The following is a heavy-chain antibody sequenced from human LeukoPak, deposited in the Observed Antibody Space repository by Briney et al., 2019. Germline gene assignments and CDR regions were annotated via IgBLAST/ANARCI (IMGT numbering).Heavy chain of an antibody. CDR1: GGSISSGSYY. CDR3: AREGVTMVRGLGFGY. J-gene: IGHJ4*02. Sequence: SQTPSLTCTVSGGSISSGSYYWSWIRQPAGKGLEWIGRIYTSGSTNYNPSLKSRVTISVDTSKNQFSLKLSSVTAADTAVYYCAREGVTMVRGLGFGYWGQGTLVTVSS. D-gene: IGHD3-10*01. V-gene: IGHV4-61*02. CDR2: IYTSGST.